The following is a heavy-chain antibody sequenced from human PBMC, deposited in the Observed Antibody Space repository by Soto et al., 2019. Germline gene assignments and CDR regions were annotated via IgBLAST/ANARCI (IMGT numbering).Heavy chain of an antibody. J-gene: IGHJ5*02. CDR3: ARGGLVVVPAAKTDLDP. V-gene: IGHV1-2*04. CDR1: GYTFTGYY. CDR2: INPNSGGT. D-gene: IGHD2-2*01. Sequence: QVQLMQSGAEVKKPGASVKVSCKASGYTFTGYYMHWVRQAPGQGLEWMGWINPNSGGTHYAQNFQDWVTMTRDTSISTAYMELSRLRSDDTAVYYCARGGLVVVPAAKTDLDPWGQGTLVTVSS.